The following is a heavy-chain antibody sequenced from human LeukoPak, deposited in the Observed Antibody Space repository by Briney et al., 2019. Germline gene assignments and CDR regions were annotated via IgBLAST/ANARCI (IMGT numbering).Heavy chain of an antibody. CDR1: GASITSHY. CDR3: ARTGDYSKSTGGWFDP. V-gene: IGHV4-59*11. J-gene: IGHJ5*02. D-gene: IGHD4-11*01. Sequence: SETLSPTCTVSGASITSHYWSWVRQAPGKGLEWIGYIFYSGSTNYSPSLKSRVTISVATSKNQFSLRLKSVTAADTAVYFCARTGDYSKSTGGWFDPWGQGTLVTVSS. CDR2: IFYSGST.